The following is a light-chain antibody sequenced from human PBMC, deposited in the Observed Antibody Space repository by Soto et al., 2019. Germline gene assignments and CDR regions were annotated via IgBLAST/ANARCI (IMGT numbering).Light chain of an antibody. CDR2: ATS. Sequence: EIVLTQSPGTLSLSPGERATLSCRASQRVTSDYLAWFQQRPGQAPRLLIFATSRRATDIPDRFSGSGSGTDFTLAIRRLEPEDFAVYYCHQFGYSPRTCGQGTKVDIK. CDR1: QRVTSDY. CDR3: HQFGYSPRT. J-gene: IGKJ1*01. V-gene: IGKV3-20*01.